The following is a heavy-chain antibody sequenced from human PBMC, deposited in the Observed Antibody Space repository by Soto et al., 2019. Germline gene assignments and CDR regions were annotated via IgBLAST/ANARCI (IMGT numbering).Heavy chain of an antibody. D-gene: IGHD2-15*01. CDR1: GGSISSGDYY. Sequence: QVQLQESGPGLVKPSQTLSLTCTVSGGSISSGDYYWSWIRQPPGKGLEWVGYIYYSGSTYYNPSLKSRVTISVDTSKNQFSLKLSAVTAADTAVYYCARVAAADNWFDPWGQGSLVTVSS. CDR2: IYYSGST. CDR3: ARVAAADNWFDP. J-gene: IGHJ5*02. V-gene: IGHV4-30-4*01.